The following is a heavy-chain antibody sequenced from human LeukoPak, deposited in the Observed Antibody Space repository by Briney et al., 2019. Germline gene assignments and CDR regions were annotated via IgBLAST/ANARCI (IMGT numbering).Heavy chain of an antibody. J-gene: IGHJ6*02. D-gene: IGHD2-2*01. Sequence: GESLKISCKGSGYSFTSYWISWVRQMPEKGLEWMGRIDPSDSYTNYSPSFQGHVTISADKSISTAYLQWSSLKASDTAMYYCVVVPAAPNYYYGMDVWGQGTTVTVSS. CDR2: IDPSDSYT. CDR1: GYSFTSYW. V-gene: IGHV5-10-1*01. CDR3: VVVPAAPNYYYGMDV.